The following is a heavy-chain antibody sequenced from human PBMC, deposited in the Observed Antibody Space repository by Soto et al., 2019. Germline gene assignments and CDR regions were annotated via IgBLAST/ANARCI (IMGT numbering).Heavy chain of an antibody. J-gene: IGHJ4*02. CDR3: ARGAGVSYFDY. Sequence: GESLKISCAASGFTFSSYWMSWVRQAPGKGLEWVANIKQDGSEKYYVDSVKGRFTISRDNAKNSLYLQMNSLRAEDTAVYYCARGAGVSYFDYWGQGTLVTVSS. CDR1: GFTFSSYW. D-gene: IGHD7-27*01. CDR2: IKQDGSEK. V-gene: IGHV3-7*03.